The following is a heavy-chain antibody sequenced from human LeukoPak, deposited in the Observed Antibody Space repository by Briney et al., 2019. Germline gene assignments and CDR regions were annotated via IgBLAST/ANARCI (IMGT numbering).Heavy chain of an antibody. J-gene: IGHJ6*03. D-gene: IGHD6-6*01. CDR3: ARDLGSSSAAWYYYYYMDV. Sequence: GGSLRLSCAASGFTFSSYSMNWVRQAPGKGLEWVPSISSSSSYIYYADSVKGRFTISRDNAKNSLYLQMNSLRAEDTAVYYCARDLGSSSAAWYYYYYMDVWGKGTTVTVSS. V-gene: IGHV3-21*01. CDR1: GFTFSSYS. CDR2: ISSSSSYI.